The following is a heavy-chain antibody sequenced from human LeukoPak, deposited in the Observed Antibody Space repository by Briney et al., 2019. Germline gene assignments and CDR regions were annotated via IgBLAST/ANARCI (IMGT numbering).Heavy chain of an antibody. J-gene: IGHJ6*03. CDR1: GGSISSYY. D-gene: IGHD3-22*01. Sequence: SSETLSLTCTVSGGSISSYYWSWIRQPPGKGLEWIGYIYYSGSTNYNPSLKSRVTIAVDTSKNQFSLKLSSVTAADTAVYYCASLIVLGDMDVWGKGTTVTVSS. CDR2: IYYSGST. V-gene: IGHV4-59*12. CDR3: ASLIVLGDMDV.